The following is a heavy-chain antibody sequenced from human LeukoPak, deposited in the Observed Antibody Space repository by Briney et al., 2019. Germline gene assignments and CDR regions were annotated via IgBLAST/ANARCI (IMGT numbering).Heavy chain of an antibody. CDR1: GFTVSSYG. CDR3: AREFGSSPYFDY. CDR2: ISYDGSNK. D-gene: IGHD3-10*01. J-gene: IGHJ4*02. Sequence: AGGSLRLSCAASGFTVSSYGMHWVRQAPGKGLEWVAVISYDGSNKYYADSVKGRFTISRDNSKNSMYLQMNSLRAEDTAVYYCAREFGSSPYFDYWGQGTLVTVSS. V-gene: IGHV3-30*03.